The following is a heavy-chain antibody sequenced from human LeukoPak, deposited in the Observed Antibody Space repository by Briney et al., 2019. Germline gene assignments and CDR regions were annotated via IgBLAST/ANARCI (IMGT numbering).Heavy chain of an antibody. J-gene: IGHJ5*02. V-gene: IGHV3-73*01. D-gene: IGHD1-1*01. CDR2: IRSKANSYAT. CDR1: GFTFSGSA. CDR3: TSPQPTGTNWFDP. Sequence: GGSLRLSCAASGFTFSGSAMHWVRQASGKGLEWVGRIRSKANSYATAYAASVKGRFTISRDDSKNTAYLQMNSLKTEDTAVYYCTSPQPTGTNWFDPWGQGTLVTVSS.